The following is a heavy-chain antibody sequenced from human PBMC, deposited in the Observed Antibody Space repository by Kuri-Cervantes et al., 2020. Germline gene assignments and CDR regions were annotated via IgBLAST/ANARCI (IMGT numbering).Heavy chain of an antibody. J-gene: IGHJ4*02. CDR3: AISEGHAGSGFPLLSY. CDR2: IIPIFGTA. Sequence: SVKVSCKASGGTFSSYAISWVRQAPGQGLEWMGGIIPIFGTANYAQKLQGRVTMTTDTSTSTAYMELRSLRSDDTAVYYCAISEGHAGSGFPLLSYWGQGTLVTVSS. V-gene: IGHV1-69*05. D-gene: IGHD6-19*01. CDR1: GGTFSSYA.